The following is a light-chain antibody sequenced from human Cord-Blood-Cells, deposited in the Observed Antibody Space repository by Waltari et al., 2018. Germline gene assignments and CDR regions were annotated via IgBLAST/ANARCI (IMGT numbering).Light chain of an antibody. CDR3: QQYKSDPGT. CDR2: ASS. Sequence: DIQMTQSPHSLSASVGDRVTITCRASKGIRTYLDWFQQKPGKAPKTLIYASSSFQSGVPAKVSGSGSGTDFALHISRLQPEDLATYYGQQYKSDPGTCGQGTRLEIK. CDR1: KGIRTY. J-gene: IGKJ5*01. V-gene: IGKV1-16*02.